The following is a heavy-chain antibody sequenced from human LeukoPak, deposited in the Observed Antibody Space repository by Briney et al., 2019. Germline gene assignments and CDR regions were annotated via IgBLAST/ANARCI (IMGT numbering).Heavy chain of an antibody. Sequence: PSETLSLTCTVSGGSIGSGGYYWSWIRQHPGKGLEWIGYIYYSGSTYYNPSLKSRVTISVDTSKNQFSLKLSSVTAADTAVYYCASGYSSSWYPYWGQGTLVSVSA. CDR1: GGSIGSGGYY. CDR2: IYYSGST. D-gene: IGHD6-13*01. CDR3: ASGYSSSWYPY. J-gene: IGHJ4*02. V-gene: IGHV4-31*03.